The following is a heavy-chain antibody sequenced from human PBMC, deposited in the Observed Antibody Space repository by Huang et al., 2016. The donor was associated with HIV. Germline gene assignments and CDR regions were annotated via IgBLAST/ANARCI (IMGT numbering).Heavy chain of an antibody. J-gene: IGHJ4*02. CDR3: ARHERWAMVRGVPQWGFDY. D-gene: IGHD3-10*01. V-gene: IGHV4-39*01. CDR2: IYESGRT. Sequence: QLQLQESGPGLVKPSETLSLTCTVSGGSISSSSYYWGWIRQPPGKGLEWIGTIYESGRTYYNPSHKGRVTISVDTSKNQFSLKLSSVTAADTAVYYCARHERWAMVRGVPQWGFDYWGQGTLVTVSS. CDR1: GGSISSSSYY.